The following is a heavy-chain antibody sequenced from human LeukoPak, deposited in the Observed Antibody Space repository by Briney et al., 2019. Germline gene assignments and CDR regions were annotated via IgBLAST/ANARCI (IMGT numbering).Heavy chain of an antibody. CDR2: IYSGGGGIT. Sequence: PGGSLRLSCAASGFTMFSYMNWVRQAPGKGLEWVSVIYSGGGGITYYADSVKGRFTISRDNSKNTLYLQMNSLRAEDTAVYYCARGGNWDLCYFDNWGQGTLVTVSS. D-gene: IGHD7-27*01. V-gene: IGHV3-53*01. J-gene: IGHJ4*02. CDR3: ARGGNWDLCYFDN. CDR1: GFTMFSY.